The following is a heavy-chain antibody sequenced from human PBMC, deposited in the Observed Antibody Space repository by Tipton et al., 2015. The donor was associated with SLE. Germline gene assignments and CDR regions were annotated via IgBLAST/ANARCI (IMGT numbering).Heavy chain of an antibody. CDR3: VRDDDYIWGAYRRKFDF. J-gene: IGHJ4*02. CDR1: GYSFTTYG. D-gene: IGHD3-16*02. Sequence: QSGPEVKKPGASVKVSCKASGYSFTTYGISWVRQAPGQGLEWMGWISAYNGNTKYVERLQGRVTMTTDTSTDTAYMELRSLRSDDTAVYYCVRDDDYIWGAYRRKFDFWGQGTPVTVSS. V-gene: IGHV1-18*01. CDR2: ISAYNGNT.